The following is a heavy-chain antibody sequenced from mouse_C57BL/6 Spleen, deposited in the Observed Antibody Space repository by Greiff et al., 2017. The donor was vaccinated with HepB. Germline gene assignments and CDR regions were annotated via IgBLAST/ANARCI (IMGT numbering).Heavy chain of an antibody. CDR3: ARDYYGSSVFAY. J-gene: IGHJ3*01. CDR2: ISDGGSYT. Sequence: EVNVVESGGGLVKPGGSLKLSCAASGFTFSSYAMSWVRQTPEKRLEWVATISDGGSYTYYPDNVKGRFTISRDNAKNNLYLQMSHLKSEDTAMYYCARDYYGSSVFAYWGQGTLVTVSA. V-gene: IGHV5-4*01. CDR1: GFTFSSYA. D-gene: IGHD1-1*01.